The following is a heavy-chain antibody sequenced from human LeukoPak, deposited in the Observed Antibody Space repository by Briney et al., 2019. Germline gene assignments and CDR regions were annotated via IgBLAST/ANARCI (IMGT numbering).Heavy chain of an antibody. CDR3: ARGVYIAAAQYGY. Sequence: SETLSLTCTVSGGSISSYYWSWIRQPPGTGLEWIGYIYYSGTTNYNPSLKSRVTISVDTSKNQFSLKLSSVTAAGTAVYYCARGVYIAAAQYGYWGQGTLVTVSS. V-gene: IGHV4-59*01. D-gene: IGHD6-13*01. J-gene: IGHJ4*02. CDR1: GGSISSYY. CDR2: IYYSGTT.